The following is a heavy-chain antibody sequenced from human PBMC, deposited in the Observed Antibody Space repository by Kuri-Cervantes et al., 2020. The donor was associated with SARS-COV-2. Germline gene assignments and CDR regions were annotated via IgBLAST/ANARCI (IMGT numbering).Heavy chain of an antibody. Sequence: GESLKISCAASGFTFSSYAMSWVRQAPGKGLEWVSAISGSGGSTYYADSVKGRLTISRDNSKNTLYLQMNSLRAEDTAVYYCAKDVINGGQWLVGGFDYWGQGTLVTVSS. V-gene: IGHV3-23*01. J-gene: IGHJ4*02. CDR1: GFTFSSYA. CDR2: ISGSGGST. D-gene: IGHD6-19*01. CDR3: AKDVINGGQWLVGGFDY.